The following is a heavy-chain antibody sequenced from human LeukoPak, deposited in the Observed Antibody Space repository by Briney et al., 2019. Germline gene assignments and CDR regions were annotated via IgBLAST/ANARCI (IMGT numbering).Heavy chain of an antibody. V-gene: IGHV4-59*01. CDR3: ARYAKGYFDY. Sequence: PSETLSLTCTVSGGSISSYYWSWIRQPPGKGLEWIGYIYYSGSTNYNPSLKRRVTISVDTSKNQFSLKLSSVTAADTAVYYCARYAKGYFDYWGQGTLVTVSS. CDR2: IYYSGST. J-gene: IGHJ4*02. CDR1: GGSISSYY. D-gene: IGHD2-8*01.